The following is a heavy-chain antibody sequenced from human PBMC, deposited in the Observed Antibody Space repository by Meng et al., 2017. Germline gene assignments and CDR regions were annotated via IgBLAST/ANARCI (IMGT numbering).Heavy chain of an antibody. CDR3: ATPFTWDRCSGGSCYSGY. J-gene: IGHJ4*02. CDR2: IYCSGVT. V-gene: IGHV4-39*07. D-gene: IGHD2-15*01. CDR1: GGSISSSSYY. Sequence: GSLRLSCTVSGGSISSSSYYWGWIRQPPGKGLEWIGGIYCSGVTYYNPSLKSRFTISVDTSKNQFSLKLSSVHAADTAVYYCATPFTWDRCSGGSCYSGYWGQGTLVTVSS.